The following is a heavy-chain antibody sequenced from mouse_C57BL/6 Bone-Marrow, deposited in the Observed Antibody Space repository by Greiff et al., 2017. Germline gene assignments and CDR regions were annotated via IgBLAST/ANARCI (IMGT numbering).Heavy chain of an antibody. CDR1: GFNIKDDY. V-gene: IGHV14-4*01. CDR2: IDPENGDT. J-gene: IGHJ3*01. CDR3: TRGRRAWFAY. Sequence: EVQLQQSGAELVRPGASVKLSCTASGFNIKDDYMHWVKQRPEQGLEWIGGIDPENGDTEYAPKFQGKATITADTSSNTAYLQLSSLTSEDTAVYYCTRGRRAWFAYWGQGTLVTVSA. D-gene: IGHD2-12*01.